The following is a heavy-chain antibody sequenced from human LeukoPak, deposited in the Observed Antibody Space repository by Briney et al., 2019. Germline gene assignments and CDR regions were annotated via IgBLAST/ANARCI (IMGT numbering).Heavy chain of an antibody. CDR2: ISGNSGSI. D-gene: IGHD3-22*01. CDR3: AKDYDSSGYYALYFDY. Sequence: AGSLRFSCAASGFTFDDYPMHWLRHAPGKGLEWVSGISGNSGSIGYADSVKGRFTISRDNAKNSLYLQMNSLRAEDTALYYCAKDYDSSGYYALYFDYWGQGTLVTVSS. CDR1: GFTFDDYP. V-gene: IGHV3-9*01. J-gene: IGHJ4*02.